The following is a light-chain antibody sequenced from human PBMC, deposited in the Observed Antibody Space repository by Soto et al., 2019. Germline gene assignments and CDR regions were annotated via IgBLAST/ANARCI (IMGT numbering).Light chain of an antibody. CDR2: EVS. CDR1: QTLLRSDGKNY. V-gene: IGKV2D-29*01. CDR3: LQTIRLPYT. J-gene: IGKJ2*01. Sequence: DIVMTQTPLSLSVTPGQPASISCKSSQTLLRSDGKNYMYWYLQKPGQPPQLLISEVSNRFSGAPDKFTGSGSGTDFTLKISRVESEDVGVYYCLQTIRLPYTFGQGPKLEIK.